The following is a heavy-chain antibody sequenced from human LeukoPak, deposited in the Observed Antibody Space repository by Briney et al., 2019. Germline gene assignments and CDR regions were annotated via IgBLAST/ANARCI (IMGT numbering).Heavy chain of an antibody. D-gene: IGHD3-3*01. CDR3: ARHFYAPPKYYDFWSGYLAPQQNDAFDI. CDR2: IYHSGST. CDR1: GGSISSGGYS. J-gene: IGHJ3*02. Sequence: TLSLTCAVSGGSISSGGYSWSWIRQPPGKGLEWIGYIYHSGSTNYNPSLKSRVTISVDTSKNQFSLKLSSVTAADTAVYYCARHFYAPPKYYDFWSGYLAPQQNDAFDIWGQGTLVTVSS. V-gene: IGHV4-30-2*01.